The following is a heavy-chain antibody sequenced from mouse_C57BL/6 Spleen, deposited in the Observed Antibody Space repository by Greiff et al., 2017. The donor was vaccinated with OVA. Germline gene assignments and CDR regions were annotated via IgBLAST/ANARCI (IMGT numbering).Heavy chain of an antibody. V-gene: IGHV1-55*01. J-gene: IGHJ2*01. Sequence: QVQLQQPGAELVKPRASVKMSCKASGYTFTSSWIPRVKQRPGQGLEWIGDIYPGSGSTNYNEKFKSKATLTVDTSSSTAYMQLSSLSSYYSAVYYRGNLHSYHLDCCGDRTTLSDSS. CDR2: IYPGSGST. D-gene: IGHD5-1*01. CDR1: GYTFTSSW. CDR3: GNLHSYHLDC.